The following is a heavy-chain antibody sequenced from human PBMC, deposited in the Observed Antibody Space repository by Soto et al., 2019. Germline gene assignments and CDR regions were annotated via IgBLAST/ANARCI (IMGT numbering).Heavy chain of an antibody. CDR1: GYSFTSYW. J-gene: IGHJ6*02. D-gene: IGHD2-2*01. V-gene: IGHV5-51*01. CDR3: ARIVVPAAMENYYHYGMAV. Sequence: GESLKICCKGSGYSFTSYWIGWVRQMPGKGLEWMGIIYPGDSDTRYSPSFQGQVTISADKSISTAYLQWSSLKASDTAMYYCARIVVPAAMENYYHYGMAVWGQGTTVTVSS. CDR2: IYPGDSDT.